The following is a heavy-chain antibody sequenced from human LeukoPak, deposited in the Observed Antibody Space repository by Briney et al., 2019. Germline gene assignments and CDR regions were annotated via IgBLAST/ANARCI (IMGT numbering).Heavy chain of an antibody. J-gene: IGHJ5*02. CDR1: GFTFSDYY. Sequence: GGSLRLSCAASGFTFSDYYMSWIRQAPGKGLEWVSYISSSGSTIYYADSVKGRFTISRDNAKNSLYLQMNSLRAEDTAVYYCARDLATTVTPTGWFDPWGQGTLVTVSS. CDR2: ISSSGSTI. V-gene: IGHV3-11*04. CDR3: ARDLATTVTPTGWFDP. D-gene: IGHD4-17*01.